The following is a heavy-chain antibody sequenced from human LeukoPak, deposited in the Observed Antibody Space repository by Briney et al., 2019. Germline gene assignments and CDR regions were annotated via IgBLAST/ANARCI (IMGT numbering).Heavy chain of an antibody. J-gene: IGHJ4*02. D-gene: IGHD3-16*02. CDR1: GGSFSGYY. CDR3: ARAALSYYDYVWGSYRYYFDY. CDR2: INHSGST. V-gene: IGHV4-34*01. Sequence: PSETLSLTCAVYGGSFSGYYWSWIRQPPGKGLEWIGEINHSGSTNYNPSLKSRVTISVDTSKNQFSLKLSSVTAADTAVYYCARAALSYYDYVWGSYRYYFDYWGQGTLVTVSS.